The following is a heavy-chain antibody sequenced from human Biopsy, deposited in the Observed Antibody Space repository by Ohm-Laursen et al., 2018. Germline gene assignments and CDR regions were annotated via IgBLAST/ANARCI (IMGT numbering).Heavy chain of an antibody. CDR2: FAPENGRI. CDR1: GGTFTNYA. V-gene: IGHV1-69*10. D-gene: IGHD1-1*01. J-gene: IGHJ4*02. Sequence: ASVKVSCKASGGTFTNYAISWVRQAPGQGLEWMGGFAPENGRIVYSQKFQGRVTMTEDTSTSTAYMEVWRLRSDDTAVYYCAADINVWNVNYWGQGTQVIVSS. CDR3: AADINVWNVNY.